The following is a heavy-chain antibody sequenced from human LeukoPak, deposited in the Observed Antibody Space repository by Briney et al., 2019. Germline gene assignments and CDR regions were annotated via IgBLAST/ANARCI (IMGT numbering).Heavy chain of an antibody. CDR1: GFTFSSYE. D-gene: IGHD5-18*01. Sequence: GSLRLSCAASGFTFSSYEMNWVRQPPGKGLEWIGEINHSGSTNYNPSLESRVTISVDTSKNQFSLRLSSVTAADTAVYYCARGRSGYTYGYGGQDYYYYYMDVWGKGTTVTVSS. V-gene: IGHV4-34*01. CDR2: INHSGST. J-gene: IGHJ6*03. CDR3: ARGRSGYTYGYGGQDYYYYYMDV.